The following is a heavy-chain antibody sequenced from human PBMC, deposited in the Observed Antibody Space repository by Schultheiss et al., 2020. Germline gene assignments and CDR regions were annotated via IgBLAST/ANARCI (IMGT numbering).Heavy chain of an antibody. J-gene: IGHJ4*02. V-gene: IGHV3-53*01. D-gene: IGHD3-22*01. CDR1: GFTVSSNY. Sequence: VGSLRLSCAAAGFTVSSNYMSWVRQAPGKGLEWVSVIYSGGSTYYADSVKGRFTISRDNSKNTLYLQMNSLRAEDTAVYYCARDGDYYDSSVYWGQGTLVTVSS. CDR2: IYSGGST. CDR3: ARDGDYYDSSVY.